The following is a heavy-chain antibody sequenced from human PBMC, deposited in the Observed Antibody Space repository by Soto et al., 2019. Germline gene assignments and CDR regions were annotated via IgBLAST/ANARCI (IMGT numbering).Heavy chain of an antibody. J-gene: IGHJ4*02. D-gene: IGHD2-2*02. Sequence: PSETLSLTCTVSGGSISSGGYYWSWIRQHPGKGLEWIGYIYYSGSTYYNPSLKSRVTISVDTSKNQFSLKLSSVTAADTAVYYCARVRLDTLFDYWGQGTLVTVSS. CDR1: GGSISSGGYY. CDR3: ARVRLDTLFDY. V-gene: IGHV4-31*03. CDR2: IYYSGST.